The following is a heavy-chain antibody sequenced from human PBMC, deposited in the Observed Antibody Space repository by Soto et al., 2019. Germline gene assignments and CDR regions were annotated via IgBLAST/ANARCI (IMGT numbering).Heavy chain of an antibody. CDR1: GDSFTSYW. Sequence: EVQLVQSGPEVKKPGESLRISCKGSGDSFTSYWISWVRQMPGKGLEWMGRIDPSDSYTNYSPSFQGHVTMSVDKSISTAYLQWSSLTASDTAMYYCAREYVTIYHPRGWLDPWGQGTLVTVSS. V-gene: IGHV5-10-1*01. J-gene: IGHJ5*02. D-gene: IGHD3-9*01. CDR3: AREYVTIYHPRGWLDP. CDR2: IDPSDSYT.